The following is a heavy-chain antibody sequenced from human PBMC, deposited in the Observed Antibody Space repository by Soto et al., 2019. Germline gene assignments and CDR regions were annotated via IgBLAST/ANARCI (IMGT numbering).Heavy chain of an antibody. CDR1: GYTFTNSG. J-gene: IGHJ4*01. CDR2: IRVNNGDT. Sequence: QVQLGQSGAEVKKPGASVKVSCKASGYTFTNSGFSWVRQAPGQGLEWVGWIRVNNGDTQYAQNLPGRVTMTTDTCTSTAFMVLRSLRSDDTAVDYCARDLGYRDVDAHYWNQGPLIAVSS. D-gene: IGHD4-17*01. V-gene: IGHV1-18*01. CDR3: ARDLGYRDVDAHY.